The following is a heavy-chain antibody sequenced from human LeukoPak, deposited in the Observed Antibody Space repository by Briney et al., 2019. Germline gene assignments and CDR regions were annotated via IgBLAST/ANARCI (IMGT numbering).Heavy chain of an antibody. V-gene: IGHV3-30*18. J-gene: IGHJ4*02. D-gene: IGHD3-10*01. CDR3: AKLAYGPFDY. CDR2: ISYDGSNK. Sequence: TGGSLGLSCAASGFTFSSYGMHWVRQAPGKGLEWVAVISYDGSNKYYADSVKGRFTISRDNSKNTLYLQMNSLRAEDTAVYYCAKLAYGPFDYWGQGTLVTVSS. CDR1: GFTFSSYG.